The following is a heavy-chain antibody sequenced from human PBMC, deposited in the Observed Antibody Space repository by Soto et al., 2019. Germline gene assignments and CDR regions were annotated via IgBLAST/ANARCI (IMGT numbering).Heavy chain of an antibody. CDR1: GYTFTSYA. CDR3: ARGGSLYWYFDL. D-gene: IGHD1-26*01. V-gene: IGHV1-3*01. J-gene: IGHJ2*01. CDR2: INAGNGNT. Sequence: QVQLVQSGAEVKKPGASVKVSCKASGYTFTSYATHWVRQAPGQRLEWMGWINAGNGNTKYSQKFQGRVTITRDTSASTAYMELSSLRSEDTAVYSCARGGSLYWYFDLWGRGTMVTVSS.